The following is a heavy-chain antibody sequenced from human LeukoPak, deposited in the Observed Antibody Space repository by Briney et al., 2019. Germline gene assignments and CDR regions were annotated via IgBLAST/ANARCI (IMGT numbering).Heavy chain of an antibody. J-gene: IGHJ4*02. CDR3: AKLYAAMVNYYFDY. Sequence: GGSLRLSCAASGFTFSSYGMHWVRQAPGKGLEWVAVISSDGSKRYYADSVKGRFTISRDNSKNTLYLQMNSLRAEDTAVYYCAKLYAAMVNYYFDYWGQGTLVSVSS. CDR2: ISSDGSKR. V-gene: IGHV3-30*18. D-gene: IGHD5-18*01. CDR1: GFTFSSYG.